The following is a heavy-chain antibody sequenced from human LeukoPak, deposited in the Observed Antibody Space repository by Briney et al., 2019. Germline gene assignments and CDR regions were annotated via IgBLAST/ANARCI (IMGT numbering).Heavy chain of an antibody. CDR3: TRDYRGTFDY. CDR2: IKQDGSEK. J-gene: IGHJ4*02. CDR1: GFTYSSYW. D-gene: IGHD1-26*01. Sequence: GGSLRLSCVASGFTYSSYWTSWVRQAPGKGLEWVANIKQDGSEKNYVDSVKGRFTISRDNAKNSLYLQMNSLRAEDTAVYYCTRDYRGTFDYWGQGTLVTVSS. V-gene: IGHV3-7*03.